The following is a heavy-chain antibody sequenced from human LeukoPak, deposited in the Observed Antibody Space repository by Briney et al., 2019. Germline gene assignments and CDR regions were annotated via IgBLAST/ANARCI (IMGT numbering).Heavy chain of an antibody. CDR2: INHSGST. Sequence: PSETLSLTCAVYGGSFSGYYWSWIRQPPGKGLEWIGEINHSGSTNYNPSLKSRVTISVDTSKNQFSLKLSSVTAADTAVYYCASRLQLWLPDYWGQGTLVTVSS. CDR1: GGSFSGYY. CDR3: ASRLQLWLPDY. J-gene: IGHJ4*02. V-gene: IGHV4-34*01. D-gene: IGHD5-18*01.